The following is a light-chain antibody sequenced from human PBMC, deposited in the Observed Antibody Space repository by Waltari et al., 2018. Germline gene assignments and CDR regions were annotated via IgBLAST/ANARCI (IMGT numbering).Light chain of an antibody. CDR2: WAS. CDR3: QQYYTSPYT. Sequence: DIVMTQSPDSLAVSLGERATINCKSSQSVLYSSNNKKYLAWYQQKPGQPPKLLIYWASTRESGVPGRFSGSGSWTDFTLSISSLQAEDVAVYYCQQYYTSPYTFGQGTKLEIK. V-gene: IGKV4-1*01. CDR1: QSVLYSSNNKKY. J-gene: IGKJ2*01.